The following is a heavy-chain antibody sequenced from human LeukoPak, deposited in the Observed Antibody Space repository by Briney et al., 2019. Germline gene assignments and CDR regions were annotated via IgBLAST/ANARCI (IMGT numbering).Heavy chain of an antibody. CDR3: ARLSGSYYEADY. CDR1: GFTVGSSY. J-gene: IGHJ4*02. V-gene: IGHV3-53*01. Sequence: TGGSLRLSCAASGFTVGSSYMGWVRQAPGKGLEWVSVIYSGVSTYYADSMKGRFTLSRDNSKNTLYLKMNSLRAEDTAVYYCARLSGSYYEADYWGQGTLVTVSS. CDR2: IYSGVST. D-gene: IGHD1-26*01.